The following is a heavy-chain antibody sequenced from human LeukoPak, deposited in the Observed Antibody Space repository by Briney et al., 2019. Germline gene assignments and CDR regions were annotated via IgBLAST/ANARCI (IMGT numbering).Heavy chain of an antibody. CDR1: GFTFSRYS. CDR3: TGSFGELTFFDQ. V-gene: IGHV3-21*01. J-gene: IGHJ4*02. D-gene: IGHD3-10*01. CDR2: ISSSGTYI. Sequence: GGSLRLSCAASGFTFSRYSMNWVRQAPGKGLEWVSSISSSGTYIYYADSVKGRFTLSRDNVKNSLYLQMNSLRAEDTAVYFCTGSFGELTFFDQWGQGTLVTVSS.